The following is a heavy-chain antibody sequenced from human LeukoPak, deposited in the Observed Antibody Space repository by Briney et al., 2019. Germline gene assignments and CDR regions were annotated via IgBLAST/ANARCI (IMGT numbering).Heavy chain of an antibody. V-gene: IGHV1-18*01. Sequence: ASVKVSCKASGYTFTSYGISWVRQAPGQGLEWMGWISAYNGNTNYAQKLQGRVTMTTDTSTSTAHMELRSLRSDDTAVYYCARDKFPIRGVKGYYYYYMDVWGKGTTVTVSS. J-gene: IGHJ6*03. CDR1: GYTFTSYG. CDR2: ISAYNGNT. D-gene: IGHD3-10*01. CDR3: ARDKFPIRGVKGYYYYYMDV.